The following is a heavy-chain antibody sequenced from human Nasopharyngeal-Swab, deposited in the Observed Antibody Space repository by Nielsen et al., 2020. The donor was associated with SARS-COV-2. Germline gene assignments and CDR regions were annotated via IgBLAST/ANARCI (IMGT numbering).Heavy chain of an antibody. CDR1: GYSFTSYW. J-gene: IGHJ4*02. V-gene: IGHV5-51*01. CDR2: IYPGDSDT. Sequence: KVSCKGSGYSFTSYWIGWVRQMPGKGLEWMGIIYPGDSDTRYGPSFQGQVTISADKSISTAYLQWSSLKASDTAMYYCARQPEDTAMGTGLIDYWGQGTLVTVSS. CDR3: ARQPEDTAMGTGLIDY. D-gene: IGHD5-18*01.